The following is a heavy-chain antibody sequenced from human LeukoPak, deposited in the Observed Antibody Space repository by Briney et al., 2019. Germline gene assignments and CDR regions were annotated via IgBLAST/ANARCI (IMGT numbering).Heavy chain of an antibody. CDR2: VYYGRSP. J-gene: IGHJ4*02. CDR3: ARSSGTGTFSY. CDR1: GDSISRSTYY. Sequence: SETLSLTCTVSGDSISRSTYYWAWIRQPPGKGLEWIGSVYYGRSPYYNPSLESRATISVDTSKNHFSLKMSSVTAADTAVYYCARSSGTGTFSYWGQGTLATVSS. D-gene: IGHD6-25*01. V-gene: IGHV4-39*02.